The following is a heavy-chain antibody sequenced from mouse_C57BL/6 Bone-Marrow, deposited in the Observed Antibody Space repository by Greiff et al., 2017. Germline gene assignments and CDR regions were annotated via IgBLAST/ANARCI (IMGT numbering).Heavy chain of an antibody. CDR3: ARNGAWFAY. CDR2: ISGGGGNT. CDR1: GFTFSSYT. J-gene: IGHJ3*01. Sequence: EVKLMESGGGLVKPGGSLKLSCAASGFTFSSYTMPWVRQTPEKRLEWVATISGGGGNTYYPDSVKGRFTISRDNAKNTLYLQMSSLRSEDTALYYGARNGAWFAYWGQGTLVTVSA. V-gene: IGHV5-9*01.